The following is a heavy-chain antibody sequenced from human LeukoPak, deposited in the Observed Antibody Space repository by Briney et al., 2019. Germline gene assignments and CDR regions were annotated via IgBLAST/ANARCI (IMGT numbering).Heavy chain of an antibody. D-gene: IGHD3-10*01. CDR3: ARDRGDDAFDI. V-gene: IGHV3-48*01. Sequence: GGSLRLSCAASGFTFSSYGMHWVRQAPGKGLEWVSYISSSSSTIYYADSVKGRFTISRDNAKNSLYLQMNSLRAEDTAAYYCARDRGDDAFDIWGQGTMVTVSS. CDR1: GFTFSSYG. CDR2: ISSSSSTI. J-gene: IGHJ3*02.